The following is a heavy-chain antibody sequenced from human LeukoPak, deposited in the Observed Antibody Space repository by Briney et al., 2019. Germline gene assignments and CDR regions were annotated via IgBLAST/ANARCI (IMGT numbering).Heavy chain of an antibody. CDR1: GFTFSSYA. CDR2: ISYDGSNK. D-gene: IGHD3-22*01. CDR3: ARDFRGRFDSSGYTY. J-gene: IGHJ4*02. V-gene: IGHV3-30*01. Sequence: GGSLRLSCAASGFTFSSYAMHWVRQAPGKGLEWVAVISYDGSNKYYADSVKGRFTISRDNSKNTPYLQMNSLRAEDTAVYYCARDFRGRFDSSGYTYWGQGTLVTVSS.